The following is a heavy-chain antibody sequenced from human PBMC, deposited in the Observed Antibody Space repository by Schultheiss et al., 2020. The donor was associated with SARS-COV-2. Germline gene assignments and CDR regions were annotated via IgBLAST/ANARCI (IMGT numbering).Heavy chain of an antibody. CDR2: IYYTGGT. CDR1: GGSISSSNW. D-gene: IGHD6-13*01. Sequence: SETLSLTCTVSGGSISSSNWWSWVRQPPGKGLEWIGDIYYTGGTSYNPSLKSRVTISVDTSKNQFSLKLSSVTAADTAVYYCARGRYSSSQFDYWGQGTLVTVSS. J-gene: IGHJ4*02. CDR3: ARGRYSSSQFDY. V-gene: IGHV4-4*02.